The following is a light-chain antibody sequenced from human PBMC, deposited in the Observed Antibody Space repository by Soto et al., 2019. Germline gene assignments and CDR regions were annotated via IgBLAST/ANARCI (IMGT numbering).Light chain of an antibody. J-gene: IGKJ5*01. CDR1: QSVSSH. CDR2: DAS. CDR3: QQRSNWPPT. Sequence: EIVLTQSPATLSLSPGERATLSCRASQSVSSHLAWYQQKPSQAPRLLIYDASNRATGIPARFSGSGSGTDFTLTIRSLEPEDFAVYYCQQRSNWPPTFGQGTRLEIK. V-gene: IGKV3-11*01.